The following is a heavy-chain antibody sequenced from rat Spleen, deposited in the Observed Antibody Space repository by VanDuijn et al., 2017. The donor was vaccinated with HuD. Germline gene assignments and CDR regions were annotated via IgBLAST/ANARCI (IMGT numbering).Heavy chain of an antibody. J-gene: IGHJ2*01. D-gene: IGHD1-9*01. CDR3: ARRHYGYTDYFDY. CDR1: GFTFSDYY. Sequence: EVQLVESDGGLVQPGRSLKLSCAASGFTFSDYYMAWVRQAPTKGLESVATISYDGSRTYYRDSVKGRFTISRANAKSTLNLQMDSLRSEDTATYYCARRHYGYTDYFDYWGQGVMVTVSS. V-gene: IGHV5-29*01. CDR2: ISYDGSRT.